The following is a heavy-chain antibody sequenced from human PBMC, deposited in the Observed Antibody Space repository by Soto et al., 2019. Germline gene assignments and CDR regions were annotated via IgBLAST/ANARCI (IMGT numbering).Heavy chain of an antibody. Sequence: QVQLVQSGAEVKKPGASVKVSCKASGYTFTSYDINWVRQATGQGLEYLGWMNPKSGNTAYVQKFQGRVTMTWDTSITTADMELSSLRSEDTAVYFCARGIKYGAYSRWFDPWGQGTLVTVSS. CDR1: GYTFTSYD. J-gene: IGHJ5*02. D-gene: IGHD4-17*01. CDR3: ARGIKYGAYSRWFDP. V-gene: IGHV1-8*01. CDR2: MNPKSGNT.